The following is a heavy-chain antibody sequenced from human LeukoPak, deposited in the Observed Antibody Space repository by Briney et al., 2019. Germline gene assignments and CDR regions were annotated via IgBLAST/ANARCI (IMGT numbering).Heavy chain of an antibody. D-gene: IGHD3-22*01. CDR1: GYTFTGYY. CDR3: ARSGYYYDSSGLNGGYGMDV. V-gene: IGHV1-2*04. J-gene: IGHJ6*02. Sequence: ASVKVSCKASGYTFTGYYMHWVRQAPGQGLEWMGWINPNSGGTNYAQKFQGWVTMTRDTSISTAYMELSRLRSDDTAVYYCARSGYYYDSSGLNGGYGMDVWGQGTTVTVSS. CDR2: INPNSGGT.